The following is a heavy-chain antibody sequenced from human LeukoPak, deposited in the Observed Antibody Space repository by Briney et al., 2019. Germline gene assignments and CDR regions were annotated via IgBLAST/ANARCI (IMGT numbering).Heavy chain of an antibody. J-gene: IGHJ5*02. CDR2: INPNSGGT. V-gene: IGHV1-2*02. CDR3: AREHCSGGSCYSLDP. D-gene: IGHD2-15*01. Sequence: ASVKVSCKASGYTFTGYYMHWVRQAPGQGLEWMGWINPNSGGTNYARKFQGRVTMTRDTSISTAYMELSRLRSDDTAVYYCAREHCSGGSCYSLDPWGQGTLVTVSS. CDR1: GYTFTGYY.